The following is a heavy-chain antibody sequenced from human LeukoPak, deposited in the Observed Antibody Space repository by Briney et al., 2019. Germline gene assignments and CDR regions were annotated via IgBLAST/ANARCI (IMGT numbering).Heavy chain of an antibody. CDR3: ARDKEGTKYSYGSDY. J-gene: IGHJ4*02. D-gene: IGHD5-18*01. Sequence: GGSVRLSCTASGFTFSSYSMNWVRQAPGKGLEWVSSISSSSSYIYYADSVKGRFTISRDNAKNSLYLQMNSLRAEDTAVYYCARDKEGTKYSYGSDYWGQGTLVTVSS. V-gene: IGHV3-21*01. CDR1: GFTFSSYS. CDR2: ISSSSSYI.